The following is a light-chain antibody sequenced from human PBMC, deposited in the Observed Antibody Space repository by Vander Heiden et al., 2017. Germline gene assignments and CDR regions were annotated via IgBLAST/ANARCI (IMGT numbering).Light chain of an antibody. J-gene: IGKJ4*01. Sequence: EHVLTQSPATCSSSPGERATPSCRASQSVSSYLAWYQQKPGQAPRLLIYDASNRASGIPARFSGSGSGTDFTLTISSLEPEDFAVYYCQQRSNWPLTFGGGTKVEIK. V-gene: IGKV3-11*01. CDR2: DAS. CDR1: QSVSSY. CDR3: QQRSNWPLT.